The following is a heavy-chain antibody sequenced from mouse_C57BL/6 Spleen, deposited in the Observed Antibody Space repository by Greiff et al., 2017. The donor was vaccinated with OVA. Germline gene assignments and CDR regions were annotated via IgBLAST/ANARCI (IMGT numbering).Heavy chain of an antibody. J-gene: IGHJ3*01. D-gene: IGHD2-1*01. CDR1: GYAFSSYW. CDR3: ARGDYGNYVGFAY. Sequence: VQGVESGAELVKPGASVKISCKASGYAFSSYWMNWVKQRPGKGLEWIGQIYPGDGDTNYNGKFKGKATLTADKSSSTAYMQLSSLTSEDSAVYFCARGDYGNYVGFAYWGQGTLVTVSA. CDR2: IYPGDGDT. V-gene: IGHV1-80*01.